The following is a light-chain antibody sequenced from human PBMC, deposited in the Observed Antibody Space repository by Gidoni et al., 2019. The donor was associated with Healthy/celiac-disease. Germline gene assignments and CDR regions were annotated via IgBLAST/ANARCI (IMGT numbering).Light chain of an antibody. V-gene: IGKV3-20*01. CDR2: GAS. CDR3: QQYGSSPPWT. J-gene: IGKJ1*01. CDR1: QSAGSSY. Sequence: ESVLTQSPGTLSLSPGDRATLSCRASQSAGSSYLAWYPQKPGHAPRLLIYGASSRATGIPDRFSGSGSGTGFTLTISRLEPEDFAVYYCQQYGSSPPWTFGQGTKVEIK.